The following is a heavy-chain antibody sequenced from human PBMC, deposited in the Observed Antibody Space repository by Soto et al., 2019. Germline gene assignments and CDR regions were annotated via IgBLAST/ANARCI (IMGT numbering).Heavy chain of an antibody. D-gene: IGHD1-26*01. J-gene: IGHJ6*02. CDR3: ASGDREDIEEVVGVRPGEYSMDV. CDR2: ISYDGSRK. V-gene: IGHV3-30-3*01. CDR1: EFTFRIFA. Sequence: QVHLVESGGGVVQPGSSLRLSCAASEFTFRIFAMHWLRQSPGKGLEWVAVISYDGSRKADSVKGRFTVSSDNSWNTLYLQMNSLRAEDTAIYYCASGDREDIEEVVGVRPGEYSMDVWGQGTTVTVSS.